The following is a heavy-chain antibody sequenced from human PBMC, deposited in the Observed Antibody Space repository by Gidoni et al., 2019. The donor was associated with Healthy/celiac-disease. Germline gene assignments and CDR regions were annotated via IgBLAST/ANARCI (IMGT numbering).Heavy chain of an antibody. Sequence: EVQLVESGGGLVQPGGSLRLSCAASGFPFGSYRMNWVRQAPGKGLEWVSYISSSSSTIYYADSVKGRFTISRDNAKNSLYLQMNSLRAEDTAVYYCAREASIAARSYYYYGMDVWGQGTTVTVSS. CDR3: AREASIAARSYYYYGMDV. D-gene: IGHD6-6*01. CDR1: GFPFGSYR. CDR2: ISSSSSTI. J-gene: IGHJ6*02. V-gene: IGHV3-48*01.